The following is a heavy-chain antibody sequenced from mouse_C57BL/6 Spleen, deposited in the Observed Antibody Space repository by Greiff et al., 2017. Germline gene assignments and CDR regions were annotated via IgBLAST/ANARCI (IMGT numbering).Heavy chain of an antibody. CDR1: GFTFSDYG. J-gene: IGHJ3*01. Sequence: EVKLVESGGGLVKPGGSLKLSCAASGFTFSDYGMHWVRQAPEKGLEWVAYISSGSSTIYYADTVKGRFTISRDNAKNTLFLQMTSLRAEDTARYYCARGGTLTFAYWGQGTLVTVSA. D-gene: IGHD3-3*01. V-gene: IGHV5-17*01. CDR3: ARGGTLTFAY. CDR2: ISSGSSTI.